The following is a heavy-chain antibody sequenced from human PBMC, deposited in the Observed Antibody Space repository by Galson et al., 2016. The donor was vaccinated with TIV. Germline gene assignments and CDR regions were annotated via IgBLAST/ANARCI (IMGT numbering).Heavy chain of an antibody. V-gene: IGHV3-30-3*01. CDR3: ARERDDYGNYYGLDV. J-gene: IGHJ6*02. CDR1: GFTFRKSP. Sequence: LRLSCAASGFTFRKSPMHWVRQAPGKGLEWVAVISYDGTNKYEDSVKGRFTISRDNSKNTLSLQMNSLRGEDTAVYYCARERDDYGNYYGLDVWGQGTTVTVSS. D-gene: IGHD4-17*01. CDR2: ISYDGTNK.